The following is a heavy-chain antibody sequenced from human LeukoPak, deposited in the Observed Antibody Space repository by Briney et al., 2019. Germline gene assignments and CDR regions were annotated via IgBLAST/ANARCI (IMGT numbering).Heavy chain of an antibody. Sequence: PSETLSLTCTVSGGSISSGGYYWSWIRQPPGKGLEWIGYIYHSGSTYYNPSLKGRVTISVDRSKNQFSLKLSSVTAADTAVYYCARLGPSGILDDYGPIDWYFDLWGRGTLVTVSS. CDR2: IYHSGST. J-gene: IGHJ2*01. V-gene: IGHV4-30-2*01. CDR3: ARLGPSGILDDYGPIDWYFDL. CDR1: GGSISSGGYY. D-gene: IGHD4-17*01.